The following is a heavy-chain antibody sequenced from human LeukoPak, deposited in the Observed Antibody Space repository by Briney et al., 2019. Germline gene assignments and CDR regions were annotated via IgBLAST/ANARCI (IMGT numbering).Heavy chain of an antibody. CDR1: GYIFDIYA. CDR2: INPNGGGS. J-gene: IGHJ4*02. D-gene: IGHD3-22*01. Sequence: ASVTVSCKASGYIFDIYAMIWVRQAPGQGLEWMGWINPNGGGSNYAQKFQGRVTMTRDTSISTAYMELSRLRSDDTAVYYCARDERYDSSGYPFDYWGQGTLVTVSS. CDR3: ARDERYDSSGYPFDY. V-gene: IGHV1-2*02.